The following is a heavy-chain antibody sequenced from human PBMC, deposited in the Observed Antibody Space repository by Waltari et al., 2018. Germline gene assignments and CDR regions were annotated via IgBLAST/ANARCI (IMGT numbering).Heavy chain of an antibody. CDR1: GCTFSSYS. Sequence: EVQLVESGGGLVKPGGSLRLSCAASGCTFSSYSMNWVRQAPGKGLEWVSSIISSSSYIYYAYSVKGRFTISRDNAKNSLYLQMNSLRAEDTAVYYCARVQLVNGDYEPDYYYYYYGMDVWGQGTTVTVSS. CDR3: ARVQLVNGDYEPDYYYYYYGMDV. CDR2: IISSSSYI. J-gene: IGHJ6*02. D-gene: IGHD4-17*01. V-gene: IGHV3-21*01.